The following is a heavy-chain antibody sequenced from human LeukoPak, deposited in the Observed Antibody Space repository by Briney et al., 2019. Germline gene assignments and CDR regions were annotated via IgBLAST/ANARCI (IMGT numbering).Heavy chain of an antibody. Sequence: PRGSLRLSCAASGFTFRTYAMSWVRQVPGKGLEWVSGISGSGGSTPYADSVKGRFTISRDNSKNTLYLQMNSLRAEDTAVYYCAKSYYYYDSGRSYYGMDVWGQGTTVTVSS. CDR1: GFTFRTYA. D-gene: IGHD3-10*01. V-gene: IGHV3-23*01. J-gene: IGHJ6*02. CDR3: AKSYYYYDSGRSYYGMDV. CDR2: ISGSGGST.